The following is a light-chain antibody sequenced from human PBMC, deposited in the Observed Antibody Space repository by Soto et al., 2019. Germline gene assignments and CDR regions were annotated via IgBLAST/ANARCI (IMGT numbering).Light chain of an antibody. CDR2: AAS. V-gene: IGKV1-39*01. CDR3: QQSYRTPHT. Sequence: DIPMTQSPSSLSASVGDRVTITCRASQSISTYVNWYQQKPGKAPKLLIYAASSLQTGVPSRFSGSGSGTDFTLTISSLQPEDSATFYCQQSYRTPHTFGPGTKVHI. CDR1: QSISTY. J-gene: IGKJ3*01.